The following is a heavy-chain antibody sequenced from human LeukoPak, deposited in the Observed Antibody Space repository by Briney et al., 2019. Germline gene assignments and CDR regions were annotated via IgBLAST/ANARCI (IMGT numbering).Heavy chain of an antibody. D-gene: IGHD5-24*01. CDR1: GFTFSSHG. Sequence: GGSPRLSCAASGFTFSSHGMNWVRQPPGKVLEWVSGISPNGVITYYADSVKGRFTISRDNSKGTVYLQMNSLRPEDTAVYYCAKDDAWLQYGNWGRGTLVTVSS. CDR3: AKDDAWLQYGN. J-gene: IGHJ4*02. CDR2: ISPNGVIT. V-gene: IGHV3-23*01.